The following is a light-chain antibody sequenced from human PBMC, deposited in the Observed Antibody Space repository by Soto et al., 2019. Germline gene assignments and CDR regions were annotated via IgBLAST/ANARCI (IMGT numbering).Light chain of an antibody. V-gene: IGKV3-11*01. CDR3: QQRTNWQLT. CDR2: DVS. J-gene: IGKJ4*01. CDR1: QSVGKY. Sequence: EIVLTQSPATLYLSPGERATLSCRASQSVGKYLAWYQQRPGQAPRLLMFDVSYRATGTPARFSGSGSGTDFTRTISSLEPEDFAVYYCQQRTNWQLTFGGGTRVEIK.